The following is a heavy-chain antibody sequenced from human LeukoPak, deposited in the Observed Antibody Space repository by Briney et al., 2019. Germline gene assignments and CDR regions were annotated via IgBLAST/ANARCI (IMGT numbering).Heavy chain of an antibody. D-gene: IGHD5-18*01. V-gene: IGHV3-7*04. Sequence: GGSLRLSCATSGFTFSSHWMSWVRQAPGKGLEWVANIKQDGSEKYYVDSVKGRFTISRDNAKNSLYLQMNSLRAEDTAVYYCARGPWIQLWLNYFDYWGQGTLVTVSS. J-gene: IGHJ4*02. CDR1: GFTFSSHW. CDR3: ARGPWIQLWLNYFDY. CDR2: IKQDGSEK.